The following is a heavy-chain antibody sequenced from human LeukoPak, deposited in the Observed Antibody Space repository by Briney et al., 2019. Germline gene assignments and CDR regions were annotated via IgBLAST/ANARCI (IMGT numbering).Heavy chain of an antibody. CDR2: ISSSSSTI. Sequence: GGSLRLSCAASGFTFSSYSMNWVRQAPGKGLEWVSYISSSSSTIYYADSVKGRFTISRDNAKNSLCLQMNSLRAEDTAVYYCASGFKTYDYWGQGTLVTVSS. J-gene: IGHJ4*02. CDR3: ASGFKTYDY. CDR1: GFTFSSYS. V-gene: IGHV3-48*04.